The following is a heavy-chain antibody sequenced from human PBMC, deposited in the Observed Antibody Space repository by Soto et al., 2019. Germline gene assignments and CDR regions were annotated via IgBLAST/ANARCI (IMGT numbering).Heavy chain of an antibody. V-gene: IGHV1-46*01. CDR2: INPNGGGT. D-gene: IGHD3-10*01. J-gene: IGHJ4*02. Sequence: ASVKVSCKASGYKFINHHIHWVRQAPGVGLEWMGIINPNGGGTDYAQKFQGRVTMTTDTYASTVHMELSSLRSEDTAVYFCARDSSASATSYSFDYWGQGTLVTVSS. CDR3: ARDSSASATSYSFDY. CDR1: GYKFINHH.